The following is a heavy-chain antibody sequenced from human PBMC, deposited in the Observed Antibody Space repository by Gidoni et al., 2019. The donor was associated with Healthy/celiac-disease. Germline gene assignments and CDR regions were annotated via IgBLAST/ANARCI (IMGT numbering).Heavy chain of an antibody. CDR1: GGSISSGGYY. CDR3: ARGLRIQLWLQGTYNWFDP. CDR2: IYYSGST. J-gene: IGHJ5*02. V-gene: IGHV4-31*03. D-gene: IGHD5-18*01. Sequence: QVQLQESGPGLVKLSQTLSLTCTVSGGSISSGGYYWSWIRQHPGKGLEWIGYIYYSGSTYYNPSLKSRVTISVDTSKNQFSLKLSSVTAADTAVYYCARGLRIQLWLQGTYNWFDPWGQGTLVTVSS.